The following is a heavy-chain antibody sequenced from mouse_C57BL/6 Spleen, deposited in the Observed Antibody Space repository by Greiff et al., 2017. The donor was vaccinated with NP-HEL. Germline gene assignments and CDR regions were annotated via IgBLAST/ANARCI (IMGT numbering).Heavy chain of an antibody. CDR2: IYPGSGNT. Sequence: VQLQQSGPELVKPGASVKISCKASGYSFTSYYIHWVKQRPGQGLEWIGWIYPGSGNTKYNEKFKGKATLTADTSSSTAYMQLSSLTSEDSAVYYCARVDDGYYYFDYWGQGTTLTVSS. CDR3: ARVDDGYYYFDY. J-gene: IGHJ2*01. D-gene: IGHD2-3*01. V-gene: IGHV1-66*01. CDR1: GYSFTSYY.